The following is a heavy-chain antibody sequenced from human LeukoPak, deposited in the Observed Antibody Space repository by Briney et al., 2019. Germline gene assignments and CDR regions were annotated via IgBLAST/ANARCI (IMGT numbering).Heavy chain of an antibody. V-gene: IGHV3-73*01. Sequence: GGSLRLSCAASGFAFQAFDMHGVREASGKGLEWVGRIRSKANSYATAYAASVKGRFTISRDDSKNTAYLQMNSLKTEDTAVYYCTLRGVEYYMDVWGKGTTVTVSS. CDR3: TLRGVEYYMDV. J-gene: IGHJ6*03. D-gene: IGHD3-16*01. CDR2: IRSKANSYAT. CDR1: GFAFQAFD.